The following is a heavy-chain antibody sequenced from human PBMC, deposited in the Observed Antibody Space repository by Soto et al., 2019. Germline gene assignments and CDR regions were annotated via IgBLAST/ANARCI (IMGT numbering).Heavy chain of an antibody. D-gene: IGHD3-10*01. J-gene: IGHJ5*02. CDR1: GFTFSSYA. CDR2: ISGSGGST. CDR3: AKDITNYYGSGSYYPLGPDWFDP. V-gene: IGHV3-23*01. Sequence: GGSLRLSCAASGFTFSSYAMSWVRQAPGKGLKWVSAISGSGGSTYYADSVKGRFTISRDNSKNTPYLQMNSLRAEDTAVYYCAKDITNYYGSGSYYPLGPDWFDPWGQGTLVTVSS.